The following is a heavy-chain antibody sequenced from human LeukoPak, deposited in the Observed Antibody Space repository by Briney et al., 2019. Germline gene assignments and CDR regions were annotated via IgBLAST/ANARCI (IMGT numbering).Heavy chain of an antibody. J-gene: IGHJ4*02. Sequence: GGSLRLSCVASGFTFGSYAMSWVRQDPGKGLEWVSAITDSGGYTSHADSVKCRFTISRDNSKNTLHLQKSSLRAEDTAVYDCAKGSSPSRPYCIDGWGQGTLVTVSS. CDR2: ITDSGGYT. D-gene: IGHD6-6*01. CDR3: AKGSSPSRPYCIDG. CDR1: GFTFGSYA. V-gene: IGHV3-23*01.